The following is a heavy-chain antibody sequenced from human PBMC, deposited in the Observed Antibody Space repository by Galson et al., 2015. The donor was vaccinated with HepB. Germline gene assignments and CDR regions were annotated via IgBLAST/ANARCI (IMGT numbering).Heavy chain of an antibody. CDR3: AKGTEAPATTLIDY. CDR1: GFTFDDYA. J-gene: IGHJ4*02. Sequence: SLRLSCAASGFTFDDYAMHWVRQAPGKGLEWVSGISWNSGSIGYADSVKGRFTISRDNAKNSLYLQMNSLRAEDTALYYCAKGTEAPATTLIDYWGQGTLVTVSS. D-gene: IGHD1-1*01. V-gene: IGHV3-9*01. CDR2: ISWNSGSI.